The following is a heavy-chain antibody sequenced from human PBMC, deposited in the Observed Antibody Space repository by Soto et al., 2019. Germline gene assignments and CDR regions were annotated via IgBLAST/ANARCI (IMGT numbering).Heavy chain of an antibody. D-gene: IGHD2-2*01. CDR3: ARGGIPPSGYGIAYAMDV. J-gene: IGHJ6*02. V-gene: IGHV4-39*01. CDR2: IYYSGIT. CDR1: GVSIGGSRYY. Sequence: SETLSLTCTVSGVSIGGSRYYWGWIRQPPGRGLEWIGNIYYSGITYYTPALKSRVTLSVDTSKNQFSLNLKSVTAADTAVYYCARGGIPPSGYGIAYAMDVWGQGTTVTVSS.